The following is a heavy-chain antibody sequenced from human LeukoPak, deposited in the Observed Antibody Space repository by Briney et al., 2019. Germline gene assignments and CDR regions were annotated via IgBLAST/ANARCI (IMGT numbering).Heavy chain of an antibody. D-gene: IGHD1-7*01. CDR3: AAPIRGTLSAGGPSQLYYYALDV. Sequence: GASVKVSCKASGYTFNSFYVHWLRQAPGQGLEWIGIINPSGGFTRYAQKFQGRVSMTTDTSTNTVYMELSSLRSEDTAVYYCAAPIRGTLSAGGPSQLYYYALDVWGLGTTVTVSS. CDR2: INPSGGFT. CDR1: GYTFNSFY. V-gene: IGHV1-46*02. J-gene: IGHJ6*02.